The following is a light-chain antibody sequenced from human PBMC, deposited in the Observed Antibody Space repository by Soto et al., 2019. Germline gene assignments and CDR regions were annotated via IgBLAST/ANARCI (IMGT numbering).Light chain of an antibody. CDR2: KAS. J-gene: IGKJ1*01. CDR3: QHYNSYPWT. CDR1: QSIGSW. V-gene: IGKV1-5*03. Sequence: DIQMTQSPSSLSASVGDRVTITCRASQSIGSWVAWYQQKPGRAPNLLIHKASHLESGVPSRFSGNGSGTEFTLTISSLQPGDFATYYCQHYNSYPWTFGQGTKVDIK.